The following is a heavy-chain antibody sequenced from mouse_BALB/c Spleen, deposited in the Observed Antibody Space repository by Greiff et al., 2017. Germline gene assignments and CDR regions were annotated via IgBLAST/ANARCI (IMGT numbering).Heavy chain of an antibody. Sequence: EVNLVESGGGLVKPGGSLKLSCAASGFTFSSYAMSWVRQTPEKRLEWVASISSGGSTYYPDSVKGRFTISRDNARNILYLQMSSLRSEDTAMYYCARGPGYDDYFDYWGQGTTLTVSS. CDR2: ISSGGST. D-gene: IGHD2-2*01. J-gene: IGHJ2*01. V-gene: IGHV5-6-5*01. CDR3: ARGPGYDDYFDY. CDR1: GFTFSSYA.